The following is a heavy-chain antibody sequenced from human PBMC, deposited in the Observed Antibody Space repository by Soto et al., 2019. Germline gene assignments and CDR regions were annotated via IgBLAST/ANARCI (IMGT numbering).Heavy chain of an antibody. CDR1: GFTFSDHY. J-gene: IGHJ3*01. CDR3: VRVKLGPQPLKAFDA. Sequence: PGGSLRLSCAASGFTFSDHYMDWVRQAPGKGLEWVARIKNNANSYAASVKGRFTISRDDSKNSLYLQMNSLRTEDTAIYYCVRVKLGPQPLKAFDAWGQGTMVTVS. CDR2: IKNNANS. V-gene: IGHV3-72*01. D-gene: IGHD7-27*01.